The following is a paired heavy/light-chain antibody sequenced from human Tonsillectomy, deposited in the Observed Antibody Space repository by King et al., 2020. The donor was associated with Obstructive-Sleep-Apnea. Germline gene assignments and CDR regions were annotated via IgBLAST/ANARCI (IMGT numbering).Light chain of an antibody. V-gene: IGLV3-9*01. CDR3: QVWDSNSVV. CDR1: NIGSKS. J-gene: IGLJ2*01. Sequence: SYELTQPLSVSVALGQTATITCGRNNIGSKSVHWYQQKPGQAPVLVIYRDSNRPSGIPERFSGSNSGSTATLTISRAQVGDEADYYCQVWDSNSVVFGGGTKLTVL. CDR2: RDS.
Heavy chain of an antibody. V-gene: IGHV5-51*01. Sequence: EVQLVQSGAEVKKPGESLKISCKASGYSFTKYWIAWVRQMPGKGLEWMGIIYPGDSDTRHSPSFQGQVTISADKSISTAYLQWSSLKVSDTAMYYCARPYSYCSGGNCYPMQFDYWGQGTLVTVSS. CDR2: IYPGDSDT. CDR1: GYSFTKYW. J-gene: IGHJ4*02. CDR3: ARPYSYCSGGNCYPMQFDY. D-gene: IGHD2-15*01.